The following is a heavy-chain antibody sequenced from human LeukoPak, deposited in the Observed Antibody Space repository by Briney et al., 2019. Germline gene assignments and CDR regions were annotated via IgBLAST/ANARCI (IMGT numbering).Heavy chain of an antibody. CDR3: ARGAVVVAAPNWFDP. D-gene: IGHD2-15*01. CDR2: IIPIFGIA. V-gene: IGHV1-69*04. CDR1: GGTFSSYA. J-gene: IGHJ5*02. Sequence: SVKVSCKASGGTFSSYAISWVRQAPGQGLEWMRRIIPIFGIANYAQKFQGRVTITADKSTSTAYMELSSLRSEDTAVYYCARGAVVVAAPNWFDPWGRGTLVTVSS.